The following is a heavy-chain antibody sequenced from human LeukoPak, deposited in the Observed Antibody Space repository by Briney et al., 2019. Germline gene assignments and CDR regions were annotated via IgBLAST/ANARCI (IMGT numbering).Heavy chain of an antibody. Sequence: PGESLKISCKGSGYSFTSYWIGWVRQMPGKGLEWMGIIYPGDPDTRYSPSFQGQVTISADKSISTAYLQWSSLKASDTAMYYCASRGVVAATEYYFDYWGQGTLVTVSS. D-gene: IGHD2-15*01. CDR1: GYSFTSYW. V-gene: IGHV5-51*01. CDR3: ASRGVVAATEYYFDY. J-gene: IGHJ4*02. CDR2: IYPGDPDT.